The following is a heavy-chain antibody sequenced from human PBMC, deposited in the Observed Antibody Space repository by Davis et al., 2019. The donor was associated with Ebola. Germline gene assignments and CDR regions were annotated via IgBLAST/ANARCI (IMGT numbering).Heavy chain of an antibody. CDR2: ISSSSSYI. J-gene: IGHJ4*02. CDR3: ARGGWLVAAKSLAR. Sequence: GESLKISCAASGFTFSSYAMHWVRQAPGKGLEWVSSISSSSSYIYYADSVKGRFTISRDNAKNSLYLQMNSLRAEDTAVYYCARGGWLVAAKSLARWGQGTLVTVSS. V-gene: IGHV3-21*01. CDR1: GFTFSSYA. D-gene: IGHD2-15*01.